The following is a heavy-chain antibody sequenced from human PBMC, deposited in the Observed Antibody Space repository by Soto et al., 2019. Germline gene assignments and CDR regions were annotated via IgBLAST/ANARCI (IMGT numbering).Heavy chain of an antibody. Sequence: ASGKVSCKASGYTLTSYYMHWVRQAPGQGLEWMGIINPSGGSTSYAQKFQGRVTMTRDTSTSTVYMELSRLRSEDTAVYHCARHCLTKVRIRPPYYGMDVWGQLYTVTVSS. CDR3: ARHCLTKVRIRPPYYGMDV. V-gene: IGHV1-46*01. D-gene: IGHD4-17*01. J-gene: IGHJ6*02. CDR1: GYTLTSYY. CDR2: INPSGGST.